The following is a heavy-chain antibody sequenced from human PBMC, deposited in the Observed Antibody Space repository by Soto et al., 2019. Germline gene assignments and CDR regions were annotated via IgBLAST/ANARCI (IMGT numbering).Heavy chain of an antibody. J-gene: IGHJ3*02. D-gene: IGHD3-22*01. CDR3: ARAHSSCSYIGDFDI. CDR1: VFKLSSYA. CDR2: ISHDGSTK. V-gene: IGHV3-30-3*01. Sequence: QVQLVESGGGVVQPGRSLRLSCAASVFKLSSYAMHWVRQAPGKGLEWVGDISHDGSTKSYTDSVKGRFTISRDISQNTIYLKMNSLTVEYTAMYYGARAHSSCSYIGDFDIWGHGTLVTVSS.